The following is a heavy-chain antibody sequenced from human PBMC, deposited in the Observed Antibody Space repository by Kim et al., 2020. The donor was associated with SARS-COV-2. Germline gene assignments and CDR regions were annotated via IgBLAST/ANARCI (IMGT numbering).Heavy chain of an antibody. CDR2: INTDTGNP. D-gene: IGHD5-12*01. CDR1: GYTFTRHA. J-gene: IGHJ4*02. V-gene: IGHV7-4-1*02. Sequence: ASVKVSCKASGYTFTRHAINWVRQAPGQGLEFVGWINTDTGNPTYAQGFAGRFVFPVDTSVSTAHLQITSLKSEDTAVYYCAREDPGYEDYWNFWGQGTLVTVSS. CDR3: AREDPGYEDYWNF.